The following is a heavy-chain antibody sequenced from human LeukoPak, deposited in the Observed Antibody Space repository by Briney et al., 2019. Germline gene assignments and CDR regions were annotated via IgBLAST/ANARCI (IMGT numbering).Heavy chain of an antibody. V-gene: IGHV3-20*04. Sequence: TGESLRLSCAVSGFTLDDYGMSWVRPAPGKGLEWVSGINWNGGSTDYADSGKGRFTISRDNAKNSLYLQMNSLRAEDTALYYCARSGYNQYYLDYWGQGTLVTVSS. J-gene: IGHJ4*02. CDR3: ARSGYNQYYLDY. D-gene: IGHD5-24*01. CDR2: INWNGGST. CDR1: GFTLDDYG.